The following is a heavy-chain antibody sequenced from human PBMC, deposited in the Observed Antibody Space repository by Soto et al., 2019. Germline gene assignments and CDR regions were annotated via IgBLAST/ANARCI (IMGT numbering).Heavy chain of an antibody. V-gene: IGHV1-18*01. D-gene: IGHD1-26*01. CDR2: ISAYTGNT. CDR1: GYTFTSYG. J-gene: IGHJ4*02. CDR3: ARDKGCDTTDY. Sequence: QVQLVQSGSEVKKPGASVKVSCKASGYTFTSYGISWVRQAPGQGLEWMGWISAYTGNTNYAPKLQGRVTITTDTSTSTAYRELMSMRSDDTAVDSCARDKGCDTTDYWGQGTPINVSS.